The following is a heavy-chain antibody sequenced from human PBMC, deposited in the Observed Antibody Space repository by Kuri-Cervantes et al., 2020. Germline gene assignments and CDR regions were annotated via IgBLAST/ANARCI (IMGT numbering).Heavy chain of an antibody. Sequence: ESLKISCTVSGYPINNIYYWDWIRQSPEKGLEWIGSISHSGSPYYNPSLKSRVTISVDTSKNQFSLKVTSVTAADTAVYYCASGLWANFDFWGQGTPVTVSS. CDR1: GYPINNIYY. J-gene: IGHJ4*02. V-gene: IGHV4-38-2*02. D-gene: IGHD4/OR15-4a*01. CDR2: ISHSGSP. CDR3: ASGLWANFDF.